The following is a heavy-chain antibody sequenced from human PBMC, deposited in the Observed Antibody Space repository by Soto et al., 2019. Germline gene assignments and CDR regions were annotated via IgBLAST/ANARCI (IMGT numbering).Heavy chain of an antibody. CDR2: ISYDGSNK. V-gene: IGHV3-30*03. D-gene: IGHD3-10*01. CDR3: AIPSGAGLHFDY. CDR1: GFTFSSYG. J-gene: IGHJ4*02. Sequence: QVQLVESGGGVVQPGRSLRLSCAASGFTFSSYGMHWVRQAPGKGLEWVAVISYDGSNKYYADSVKGRFTISRDNSKNTLYLQMNSLRAEDTAVYYCAIPSGAGLHFDYWGQGTLVTVSS.